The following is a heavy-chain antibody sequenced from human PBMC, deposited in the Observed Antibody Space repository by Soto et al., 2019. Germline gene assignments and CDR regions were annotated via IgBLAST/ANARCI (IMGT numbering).Heavy chain of an antibody. J-gene: IGHJ4*02. CDR1: GFTFSNYG. V-gene: IGHV3-33*01. D-gene: IGHD1-26*01. CDR3: AGGTYYFDY. CDR2: LLYDGSNK. Sequence: QVQLVESGGGVVQPGRSLRLSCAASGFTFSNYGMHWARQAPGKGLEWVAALLYDGSNKYYTDSVKGRFTISRDNSKNTLDLQMNSLRAEETAVYYCAGGTYYFDYTGQGTVVTVSS.